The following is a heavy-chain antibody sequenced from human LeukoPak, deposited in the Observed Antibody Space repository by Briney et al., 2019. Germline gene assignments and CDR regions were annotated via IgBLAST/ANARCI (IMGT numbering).Heavy chain of an antibody. CDR2: ISYDGSNK. Sequence: GGSLRLSCAASGFTFSSYGMHWVRQAPGKGLEWVAVISYDGSNKYYADSVKGRFTISRDNSKNTLYLQMNSLRAEDTAVYYCAKDLPRVRGVIIPSDAFDIWGQGTMVTVSS. V-gene: IGHV3-30*18. D-gene: IGHD3-10*01. CDR3: AKDLPRVRGVIIPSDAFDI. J-gene: IGHJ3*02. CDR1: GFTFSSYG.